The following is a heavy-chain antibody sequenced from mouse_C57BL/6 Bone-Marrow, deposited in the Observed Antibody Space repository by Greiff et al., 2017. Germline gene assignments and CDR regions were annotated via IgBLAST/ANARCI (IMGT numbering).Heavy chain of an antibody. CDR3: AKNDEGITTVVAMDY. D-gene: IGHD1-1*01. J-gene: IGHJ4*01. CDR2: IWRGGST. Sequence: QVQLQQSGPGLVQPSQSLSITCTVSGFSLTSYGVHWVRQSPGKGLEWLGVIWRGGSTDYNAAFMSRLSITKDNSKSQVFFKMNSLQADDTAIYYCAKNDEGITTVVAMDYWGQGTSVTVSS. V-gene: IGHV2-5*01. CDR1: GFSLTSYG.